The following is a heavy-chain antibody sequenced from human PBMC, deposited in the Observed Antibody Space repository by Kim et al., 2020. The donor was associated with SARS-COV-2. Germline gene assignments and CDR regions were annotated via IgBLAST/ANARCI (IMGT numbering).Heavy chain of an antibody. J-gene: IGHJ3*02. CDR3: ARERSYHLLRFLETLPSYAFDI. CDR2: ISSSSSYT. CDR1: GFTFSDYY. V-gene: IGHV3-11*06. D-gene: IGHD3-3*01. Sequence: GGSLRLSCAASGFTFSDYYMSWIRQAPGKGLEWVSYISSSSSYTNYADSVKGRFTISRDNAKNSLYLQMNSLRAEDTAVYYCARERSYHLLRFLETLPSYAFDIWGQGTMVTVSS.